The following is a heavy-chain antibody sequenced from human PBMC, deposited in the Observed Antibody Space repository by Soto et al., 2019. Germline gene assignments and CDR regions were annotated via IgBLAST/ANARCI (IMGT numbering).Heavy chain of an antibody. D-gene: IGHD6-6*01. J-gene: IGHJ3*02. Sequence: WGSLRLSCAASGFTFISYSINLVRHSPGKGLEWVSSISSSSSYIYYADSVKGRFTISRDNAKNSLYLQMNSLRAEDTAVYYCARDLEQLVNAFDIWGQGTMVTVSS. CDR3: ARDLEQLVNAFDI. V-gene: IGHV3-21*01. CDR1: GFTFISYS. CDR2: ISSSSSYI.